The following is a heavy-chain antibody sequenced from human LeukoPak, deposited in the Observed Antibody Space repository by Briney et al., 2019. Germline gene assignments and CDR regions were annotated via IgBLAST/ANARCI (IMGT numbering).Heavy chain of an antibody. D-gene: IGHD6-19*01. CDR2: INHSGST. Sequence: SESLSLTCAVYGGSFSGYYWSWIRQPPGKGLEWIGEINHSGSTNYNPSLKSRVTISVDTSKNQFSLKLSSVTAADTPVYYCAGQYSSGWYEIDYWGQGTLVTVFS. CDR3: AGQYSSGWYEIDY. V-gene: IGHV4-34*01. CDR1: GGSFSGYY. J-gene: IGHJ4*02.